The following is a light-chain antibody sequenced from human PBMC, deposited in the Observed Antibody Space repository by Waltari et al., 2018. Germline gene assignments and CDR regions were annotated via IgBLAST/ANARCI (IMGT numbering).Light chain of an antibody. CDR1: HSLVHSGGKTY. V-gene: IGKV2-30*02. Sequence: VLLTQSPVSLSVTPGQPASISSRSNHSLVHSGGKTYLNWLQQQPGQPPRRLIYQISRRDSGVPDRFSGSGAGTDFTLKISRVETDDVGLYYCVQGSKIPYTFGQGTKVEIK. CDR3: VQGSKIPYT. J-gene: IGKJ2*01. CDR2: QIS.